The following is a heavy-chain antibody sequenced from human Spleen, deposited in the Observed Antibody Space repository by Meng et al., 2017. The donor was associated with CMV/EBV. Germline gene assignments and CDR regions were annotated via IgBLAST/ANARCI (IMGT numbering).Heavy chain of an antibody. J-gene: IGHJ4*02. Sequence: YHSPWIRHPPGKGLEWIASIYYTGNTFYNPSLKSRVTISVDTSKNHFSLKLSSVTAADTAVYYCARANVLRFLEWLLYDYWGQGTLVTVSS. V-gene: IGHV4-39*07. D-gene: IGHD3-3*01. CDR3: ARANVLRFLEWLLYDY. CDR2: IYYTGNT. CDR1: YH.